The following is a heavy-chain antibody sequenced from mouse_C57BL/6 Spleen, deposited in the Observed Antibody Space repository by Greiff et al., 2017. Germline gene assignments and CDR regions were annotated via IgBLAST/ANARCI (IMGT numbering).Heavy chain of an antibody. D-gene: IGHD3-2*02. Sequence: VQLVESGAELVKPGASVQLSCKASGYTFTAYTIHCLKQRSGPCLAWIGWFYPGSGSIKYNEKFKDKATLTADKSTSTVYMELSRLTSEDSAVYFCARHERSSGYPYYCDYWGQGTTLTVAS. CDR1: GYTFTAYT. V-gene: IGHV1-62-2*01. CDR2: FYPGSGSI. J-gene: IGHJ2*01. CDR3: ARHERSSGYPYYCDY.